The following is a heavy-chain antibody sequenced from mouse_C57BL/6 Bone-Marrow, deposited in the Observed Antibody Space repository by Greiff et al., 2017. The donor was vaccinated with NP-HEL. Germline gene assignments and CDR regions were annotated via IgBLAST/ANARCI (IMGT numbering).Heavy chain of an antibody. CDR3: AKGGTTVVSYAMDY. CDR2: IWRGGST. Sequence: VQRVESGPGLVQPSQSLSITCTVSGFPLTSYGVHWVRQSPGKGLEWLGVIWRGGSTDYNAAFMSRLSITKDNSKSQVFFKMNSLQADDTAIYYCAKGGTTVVSYAMDYWGQGTSVTVSS. V-gene: IGHV2-5*01. CDR1: GFPLTSYG. J-gene: IGHJ4*01. D-gene: IGHD1-1*01.